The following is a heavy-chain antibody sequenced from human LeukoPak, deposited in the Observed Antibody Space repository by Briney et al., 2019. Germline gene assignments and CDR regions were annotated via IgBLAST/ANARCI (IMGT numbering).Heavy chain of an antibody. D-gene: IGHD4-17*01. CDR2: ISSSSSYI. J-gene: IGHJ4*02. CDR1: GFTFSSYA. CDR3: ARVKQDDYGDYYFDY. Sequence: GGSLRLSCAASGFTFSSYAMSWVRQAPGKGLEWVSSISSSSSYIYYADSVKGRFTISRDNAKNSLYLQMNSLRAEDTAVYYCARVKQDDYGDYYFDYWGQGTLVTVSS. V-gene: IGHV3-21*01.